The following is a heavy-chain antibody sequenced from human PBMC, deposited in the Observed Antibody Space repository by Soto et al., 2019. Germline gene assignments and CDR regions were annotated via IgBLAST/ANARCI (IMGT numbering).Heavy chain of an antibody. V-gene: IGHV1-18*01. CDR1: GYTFTSYG. CDR2: ISAYNGNT. CDR3: ARWEAGHAYYYYMDV. Sequence: GASVKGSCKASGYTFTSYGISWGRQAPGQGLEWMGWISAYNGNTNYAQKLQGRVTMTTDTSTSTAYMELRSLRSDDTAVYYCARWEAGHAYYYYMDVWGKGTTVTVSS. D-gene: IGHD1-26*01. J-gene: IGHJ6*03.